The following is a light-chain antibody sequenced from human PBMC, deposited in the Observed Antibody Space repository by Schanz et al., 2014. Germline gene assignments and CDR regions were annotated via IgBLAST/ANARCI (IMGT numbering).Light chain of an antibody. CDR3: QQYDNWWT. J-gene: IGKJ1*01. Sequence: EIVMTQSPATLSVSPGERATLSCRASQSITSYLAWYQQKPGQAPRLLIYGASNRATGIATRFSGSGFGTEFTLTISGLQSEDFAIYYCQQYDNWWTFGPGTKVEVK. CDR2: GAS. V-gene: IGKV3-15*01. CDR1: QSITSY.